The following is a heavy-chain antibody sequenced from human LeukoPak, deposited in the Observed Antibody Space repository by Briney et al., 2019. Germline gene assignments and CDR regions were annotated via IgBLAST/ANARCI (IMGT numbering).Heavy chain of an antibody. D-gene: IGHD3-3*01. Sequence: ASVKVSCKASGYTFTSYYMHWVRQAPGQGLEWMGIINPSRGSTSYEQKFQGRVTMTRDTSTNTVYMELSSLRSEDTAVYYCARDNYDFWSGYYYWGQGTLVTVSS. CDR3: ARDNYDFWSGYYY. V-gene: IGHV1-46*01. J-gene: IGHJ4*02. CDR1: GYTFTSYY. CDR2: INPSRGST.